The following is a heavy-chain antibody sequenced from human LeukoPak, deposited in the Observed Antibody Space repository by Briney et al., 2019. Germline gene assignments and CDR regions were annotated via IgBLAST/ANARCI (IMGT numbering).Heavy chain of an antibody. V-gene: IGHV3-74*01. CDR2: INSDGNYT. Sequence: GGSLRLSCAASGFTFSSYWMNWVRQAPGKGLVWVSRINSDGNYTTYAASVKGRFTISRDNAKNTLSLQMNSLRAEDTAVYYCAREYSSGWTSDYWGQGTLVTVSS. J-gene: IGHJ4*02. D-gene: IGHD6-19*01. CDR3: AREYSSGWTSDY. CDR1: GFTFSSYW.